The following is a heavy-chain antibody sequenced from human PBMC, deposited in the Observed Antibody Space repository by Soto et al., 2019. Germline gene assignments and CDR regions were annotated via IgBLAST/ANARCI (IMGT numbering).Heavy chain of an antibody. V-gene: IGHV3-33*01. CDR1: GFTFSSYG. Sequence: GGSLRLSCAASGFTFSSYGMHWVRQAPGKGLEWVAVIWYDGSNKYYADSVKGRFTISRDNSKNTLYLQMNSLRAEDTAVYYCAREAPEINSEWLSFYYYYGMDVWGQGTTVTVSS. CDR3: AREAPEINSEWLSFYYYYGMDV. J-gene: IGHJ6*02. CDR2: IWYDGSNK. D-gene: IGHD3-3*01.